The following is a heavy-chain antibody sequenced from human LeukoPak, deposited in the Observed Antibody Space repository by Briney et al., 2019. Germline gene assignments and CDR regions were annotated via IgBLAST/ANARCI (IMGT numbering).Heavy chain of an antibody. CDR2: MSYDGSSK. CDR3: ASKYCSGGTCYSAPTY. Sequence: GGSLRLSCAASGFTFSSYGMHWVRQAPGKGLEWVALMSYDGSSKYYADSVKGRFTISRDNSKSTLYLQMNSLRAEDTAVYYCASKYCSGGTCYSAPTYWGQGTLVTVSS. CDR1: GFTFSSYG. D-gene: IGHD2-15*01. J-gene: IGHJ4*02. V-gene: IGHV3-30*03.